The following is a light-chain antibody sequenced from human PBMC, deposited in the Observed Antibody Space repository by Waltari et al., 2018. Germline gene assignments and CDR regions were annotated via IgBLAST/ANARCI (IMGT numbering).Light chain of an antibody. Sequence: QSALTQPASVSGSPGQSITISCTGTNSDVRSYNYVSWYQQHPGKAPKLMIYEVTNRPSGLSNRFSGSKSGNTASLTITELQAEDEADYYCSSYAGNDLVIFGGGTKLTVL. CDR3: SSYAGNDLVI. J-gene: IGLJ2*01. CDR1: NSDVRSYNY. V-gene: IGLV2-14*01. CDR2: EVT.